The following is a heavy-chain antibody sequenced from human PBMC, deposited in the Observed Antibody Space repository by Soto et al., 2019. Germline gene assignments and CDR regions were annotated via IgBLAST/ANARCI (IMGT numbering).Heavy chain of an antibody. D-gene: IGHD6-13*01. CDR3: AKNQDFSSPAAGAFDY. J-gene: IGHJ4*02. Sequence: EVQLLESGGGLVQPGGSLRLSCAASGFPFSSYAMNWVRQAPGRGLEWVSGLSNSGVTTYYADSVKGRFTISRDNSRNTLYLQMNSLRPEDTAVYYCAKNQDFSSPAAGAFDYWGQGPLVTVSS. CDR1: GFPFSSYA. V-gene: IGHV3-23*01. CDR2: LSNSGVTT.